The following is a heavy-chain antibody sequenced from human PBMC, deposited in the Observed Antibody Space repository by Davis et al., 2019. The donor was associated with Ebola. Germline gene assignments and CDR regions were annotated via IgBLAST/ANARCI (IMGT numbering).Heavy chain of an antibody. CDR2: IKQDGSEK. J-gene: IGHJ5*02. V-gene: IGHV3-7*01. CDR3: ARDITLRGPFDP. D-gene: IGHD3-10*01. Sequence: GESLKISCAASGFTFSSYWMSWVRQAPGKGLEWVANIKQDGSEKYYVDSVKGRFTISRDNAKNSLYLQMNSLRAEDTAVYYCARDITLRGPFDPWGQGTLVTVSS. CDR1: GFTFSSYW.